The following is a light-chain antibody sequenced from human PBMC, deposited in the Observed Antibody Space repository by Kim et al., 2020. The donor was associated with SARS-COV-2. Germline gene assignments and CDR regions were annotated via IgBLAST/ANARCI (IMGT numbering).Light chain of an antibody. CDR2: DVS. CDR3: QEYKSNSWT. Sequence: GDRVTITFPASQSISTGLAWYQQKPGEAPNLLIYDVSNLESGVPSRFSGSGSGTEFTLTISSLQPDDFAIYYCQEYKSNSWTFGQGTKVDIK. J-gene: IGKJ1*01. CDR1: QSISTG. V-gene: IGKV1-5*01.